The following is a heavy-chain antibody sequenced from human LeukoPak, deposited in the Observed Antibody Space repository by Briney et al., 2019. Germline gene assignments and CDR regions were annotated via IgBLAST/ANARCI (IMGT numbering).Heavy chain of an antibody. CDR1: GGSISTYY. J-gene: IGHJ6*03. V-gene: IGHV4-59*01. Sequence: SETLSLTCTVSGGSISTYYWSWIRQPPGKGLEWIGYIYYSGSTNYNPSLKSRVTISVDTSKNQFSLKLSSVTAADTAVHYCARGKENYYYYMDVWGKGTTVTVSS. CDR3: ARGKENYYYYMDV. CDR2: IYYSGST.